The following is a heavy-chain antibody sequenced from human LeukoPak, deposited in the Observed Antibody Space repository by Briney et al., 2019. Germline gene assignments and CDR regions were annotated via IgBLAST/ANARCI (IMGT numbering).Heavy chain of an antibody. D-gene: IGHD2-21*02. CDR1: GGSISSGSYY. V-gene: IGHV4-61*02. Sequence: SQTLSLTCTVSGGSISSGSYYWSWIRQPAGKGLEWIWRIYTSGSTNYNPSLKSRVTISVDTSKNQFSLKLSSVTAADTAVYYCARGLYCGGDCYWFDYWGQGTLVTVSS. J-gene: IGHJ4*02. CDR2: IYTSGST. CDR3: ARGLYCGGDCYWFDY.